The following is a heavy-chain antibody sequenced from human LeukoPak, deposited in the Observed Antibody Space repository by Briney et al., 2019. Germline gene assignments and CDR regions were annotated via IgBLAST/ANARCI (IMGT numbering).Heavy chain of an antibody. V-gene: IGHV1-18*01. CDR1: GCTFTSYG. J-gene: IGHJ4*02. CDR3: ARAEGLGTYFDC. Sequence: ASVKVSCKASGCTFTSYGISWVRQAPGQGLEWMGWISAYNGNTKYVQKLQGRVTMTTDTSTSTAYMELRSLRSDDTAVYYCARAEGLGTYFDCWGQGTLVTVSS. CDR2: ISAYNGNT. D-gene: IGHD7-27*01.